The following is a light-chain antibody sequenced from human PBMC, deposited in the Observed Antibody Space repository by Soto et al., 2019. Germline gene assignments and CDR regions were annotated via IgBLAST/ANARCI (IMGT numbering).Light chain of an antibody. V-gene: IGKV3-20*01. CDR1: QSVSNNY. CDR2: GAT. J-gene: IGKJ2*01. Sequence: EIVLTQSPGTLSLSPGERATLSCRASQSVSNNYLAWYQQKPGQSPRLLIYGATSRATGIPDRFSGSGSGTDFILTISRLEPEDFALYFCQQYGSSPYTFAQGTKVDIK. CDR3: QQYGSSPYT.